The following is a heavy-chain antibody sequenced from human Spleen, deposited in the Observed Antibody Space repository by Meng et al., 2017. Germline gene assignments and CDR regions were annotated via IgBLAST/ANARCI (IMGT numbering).Heavy chain of an antibody. V-gene: IGHV4-34*01. Sequence: QVELHQCGPGPLKLSRTLSLTCSVSGGSVSDYYWSWSRQPPGKGLEWIGEINHSGSTNYNPSLESRATISVDTSQNNLSLKLSSVTAADSAVYYCARGPTTMAHDFDYWGQGTLVTVSS. CDR2: INHSGST. CDR1: GGSVSDYY. J-gene: IGHJ4*02. CDR3: ARGPTTMAHDFDY. D-gene: IGHD4-11*01.